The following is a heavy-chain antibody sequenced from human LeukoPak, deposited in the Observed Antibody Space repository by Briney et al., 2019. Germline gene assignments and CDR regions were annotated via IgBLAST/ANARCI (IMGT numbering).Heavy chain of an antibody. V-gene: IGHV3-66*01. J-gene: IGHJ5*02. CDR1: GFTFGSYW. D-gene: IGHD3-16*01. CDR2: IYSDGTT. Sequence: QPGGSLRLSCAASGFTFGSYWMSWFRQAPGKGLEWLSIIYSDGTTYYSDSVKGRFTISRDNSRNTLYLQMNSLRAEDTAVYYCAKFGGSSWFDHWGQGTLVTVSS. CDR3: AKFGGSSWFDH.